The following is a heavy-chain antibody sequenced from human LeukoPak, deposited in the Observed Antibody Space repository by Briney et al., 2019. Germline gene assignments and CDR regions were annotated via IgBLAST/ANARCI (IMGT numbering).Heavy chain of an antibody. CDR1: GYTFTGYY. CDR3: ARSYCTNGVCYSTNY. J-gene: IGHJ4*02. CDR2: IHPNSGGT. Sequence: ASVKVSCKASGYTFTGYYLHWVRQAPGQGLEWMGWIHPNSGGTNYAQKFQGRVTMTRDTSISTAYMELSRLRSDDTAVYYCARSYCTNGVCYSTNYWGQGTLVTVSS. D-gene: IGHD2-8*01. V-gene: IGHV1-2*02.